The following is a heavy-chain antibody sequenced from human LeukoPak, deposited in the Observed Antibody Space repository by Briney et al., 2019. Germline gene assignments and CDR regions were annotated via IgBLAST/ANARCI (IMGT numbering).Heavy chain of an antibody. CDR2: ISSSGNTI. CDR3: ARDRATDYFDY. CDR1: GFTFSGYE. D-gene: IGHD1-26*01. Sequence: QPGESLRLSCADSGFTFSGYEMNWVRQAPGKGLEWVSYISSSGNTIYYADSVKGRFTISRDNAKNSLYLQMNSLRAEDTAVYYCARDRATDYFDYWGQGTLVTVSS. V-gene: IGHV3-48*03. J-gene: IGHJ4*02.